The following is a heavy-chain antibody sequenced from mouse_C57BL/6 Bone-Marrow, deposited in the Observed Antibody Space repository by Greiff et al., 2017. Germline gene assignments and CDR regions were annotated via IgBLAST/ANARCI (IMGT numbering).Heavy chain of an antibody. CDR1: GFTFSSYG. CDR3: ARQITSFDY. V-gene: IGHV5-6*01. D-gene: IGHD1-1*01. Sequence: EVNVVESGGDLVKPGGSLKLSCAASGFTFSSYGMSWVRQTPDKRLEWVATISSGGRYNYYPDSVKGRFTISRDNAKNTLYLQMSSLKSDDTAMYYCARQITSFDYWGQGTTLTVSS. CDR2: ISSGGRYN. J-gene: IGHJ2*01.